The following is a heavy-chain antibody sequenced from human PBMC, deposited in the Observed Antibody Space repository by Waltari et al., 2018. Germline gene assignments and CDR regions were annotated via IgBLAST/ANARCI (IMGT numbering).Heavy chain of an antibody. Sequence: QVTLRESGPAVVKPTQTLTLPCTLSGFSLSTSGMSMNWIRQPPGKALEWLARFDWEDDKYYNTSLQTRLTISKDTSKNQVVLTMTNMDPVDTATYYCARIAMGSSGFLYSYGMDVWGQGTTVAVSS. D-gene: IGHD3-22*01. CDR2: FDWEDDK. J-gene: IGHJ6*02. CDR1: GFSLSTSGMS. CDR3: ARIAMGSSGFLYSYGMDV. V-gene: IGHV2-70*15.